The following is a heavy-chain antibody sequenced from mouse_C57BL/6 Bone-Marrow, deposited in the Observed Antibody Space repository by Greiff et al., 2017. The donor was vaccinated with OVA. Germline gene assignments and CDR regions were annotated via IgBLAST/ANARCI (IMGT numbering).Heavy chain of an antibody. J-gene: IGHJ2*01. D-gene: IGHD1-1*01. Sequence: VKLQQPGTELVKPGASVKLSCKASGYTFTSYWMHWVKQRPGQGLEWIGNINPSNGGTNYNEKFKSKATLTVDKSSSTAYMQLSSLTSEDSAVYYCARFIYYGSSFNYFDYWGQGTTLTVSS. CDR3: ARFIYYGSSFNYFDY. CDR1: GYTFTSYW. V-gene: IGHV1-53*01. CDR2: INPSNGGT.